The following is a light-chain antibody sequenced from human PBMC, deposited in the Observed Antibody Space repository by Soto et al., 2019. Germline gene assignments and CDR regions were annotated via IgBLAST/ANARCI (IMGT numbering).Light chain of an antibody. V-gene: IGLV1-40*01. CDR2: GNS. CDR3: QSYDSSLSGSV. CDR1: SSNIGAGYD. Sequence: QSVLTQPPSVSGAPGQRVTISCTGSSSNIGAGYDVHWYQQLPGTAPKLLIYGNSNRPSGVPDRFSGSKSGTSASLAITGRQAEDEADYSCQSYDSSLSGSVFGGGTKLTVL. J-gene: IGLJ3*02.